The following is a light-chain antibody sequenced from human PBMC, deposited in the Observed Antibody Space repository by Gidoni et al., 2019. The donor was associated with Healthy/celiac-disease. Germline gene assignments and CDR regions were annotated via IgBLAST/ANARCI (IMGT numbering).Light chain of an antibody. CDR1: QSVSSSY. CDR3: QQYGSSPLA. Sequence: EIVLTQSPGTLSLSPGERATLSCRARQSVSSSYLAWYQQKPGQAPRLPIYRASSRATGIPDRFSGSGSGTDFTLTISRLEPEDFAVYYCQQYGSSPLAFGQGTKVEIK. V-gene: IGKV3-20*01. J-gene: IGKJ1*01. CDR2: RAS.